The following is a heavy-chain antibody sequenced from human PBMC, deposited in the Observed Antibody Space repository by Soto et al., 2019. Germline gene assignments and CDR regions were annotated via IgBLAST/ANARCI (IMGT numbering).Heavy chain of an antibody. CDR3: ARVSCSSTTCKVPFDY. Sequence: GGSLRLSCAASGCTFSTYYMHWVRQAPGKGLVWVSRISSDGSDTPYADSVKGRFTISRDNAKNTLYLQMNSLRAEDTAVYYCARVSCSSTTCKVPFDYWGQGTLVTVSS. CDR1: GCTFSTYY. CDR2: ISSDGSDT. D-gene: IGHD2-2*01. V-gene: IGHV3-74*01. J-gene: IGHJ4*02.